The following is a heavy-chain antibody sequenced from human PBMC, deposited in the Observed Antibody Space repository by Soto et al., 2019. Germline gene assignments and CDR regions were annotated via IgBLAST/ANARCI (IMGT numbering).Heavy chain of an antibody. CDR3: SPALNY. CDR2: INQDGSGK. V-gene: IGHV3-7*01. J-gene: IGHJ4*02. CDR1: GFTFSSQW. Sequence: PGGSLRLSCAASGFTFSSQWMDWVRQAPGKGLEWVANINQDGSGKHYVDSVKGRFTISRDNAKNSLYLQMNSLTAEDSALYYCSPALNYWGQGTLVTVSS. D-gene: IGHD2-2*01.